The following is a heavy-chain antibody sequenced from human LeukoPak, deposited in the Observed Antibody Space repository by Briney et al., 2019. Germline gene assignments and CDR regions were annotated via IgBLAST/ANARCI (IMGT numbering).Heavy chain of an antibody. D-gene: IGHD6-13*01. Sequence: GGSLRLSCAASGFTFSSYSMNWVRQAPGKGLEWVSSISSSSSSIYYADSVKGRFTISRDNAKNSLYLQMNSLRAEDTAVYYCARGASSSWYDYWGQGTLVTVSS. CDR1: GFTFSSYS. J-gene: IGHJ4*02. CDR2: ISSSSSSI. CDR3: ARGASSSWYDY. V-gene: IGHV3-21*01.